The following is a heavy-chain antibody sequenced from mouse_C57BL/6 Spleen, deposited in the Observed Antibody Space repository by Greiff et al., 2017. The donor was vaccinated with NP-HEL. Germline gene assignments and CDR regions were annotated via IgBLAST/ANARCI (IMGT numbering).Heavy chain of an antibody. CDR3: AREGYDAMDY. CDR1: GYTFTSYW. V-gene: IGHV1-64*01. CDR2: IHPNSGST. Sequence: QVQLQQPGAELVKPGASVKLSCKASGYTFTSYWMHWVKQRPGQGLEWIGMIHPNSGSTNYNEKFKSKATLTVDKSSSTAYTQLSSLTSEDSAVYYCAREGYDAMDYWGQGTSVTVSS. J-gene: IGHJ4*01.